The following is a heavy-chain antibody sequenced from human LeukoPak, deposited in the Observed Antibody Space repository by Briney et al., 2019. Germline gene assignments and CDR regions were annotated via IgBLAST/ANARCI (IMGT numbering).Heavy chain of an antibody. J-gene: IGHJ4*02. CDR3: ARGAYYDSSGYLDY. CDR1: GFTVSSNY. D-gene: IGHD3-22*01. CDR2: IYSGGST. V-gene: IGHV3-53*01. Sequence: GGSLRLSCAASGFTVSSNYMSWVRQAPGKGLEWVSVIYSGGSTYYADSVKGRFTISRDNSKNTLYLQMNSLRAEDTAVYYCARGAYYDSSGYLDYWGQGTLVSVSS.